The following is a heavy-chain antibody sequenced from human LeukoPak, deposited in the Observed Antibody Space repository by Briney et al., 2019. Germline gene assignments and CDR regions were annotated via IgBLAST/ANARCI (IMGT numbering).Heavy chain of an antibody. J-gene: IGHJ3*02. V-gene: IGHV3-23*01. D-gene: IGHD3-10*01. CDR3: AKYHSSGSYYNFLAFDI. CDR1: GFTFSSYG. Sequence: GGSLRLSCAASGFTFSSYGMSWVRQAPGKGLMWVSDISGSGGNTYYADSVKGRFTISRDNYKNSLYLHRNSSRDEATSVYYSAKYHSSGSYYNFLAFDIRGQGTMVTVSS. CDR2: ISGSGGNT.